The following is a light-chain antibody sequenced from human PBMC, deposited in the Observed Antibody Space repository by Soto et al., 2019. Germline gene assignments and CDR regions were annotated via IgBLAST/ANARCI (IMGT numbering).Light chain of an antibody. CDR2: DAS. Sequence: DIQMTQSPSSLSASVVDIVTITCQASQDIRNYLSWYQQKPGKAPKLLIYDASNLETGVPSRFSGSGSGTDFTFTISSLQPEDIATYYCQQYDNLPITFGQGTRLEIK. CDR3: QQYDNLPIT. J-gene: IGKJ5*01. V-gene: IGKV1-33*01. CDR1: QDIRNY.